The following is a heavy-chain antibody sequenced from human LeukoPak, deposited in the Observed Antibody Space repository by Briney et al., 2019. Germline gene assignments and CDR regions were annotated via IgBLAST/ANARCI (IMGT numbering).Heavy chain of an antibody. J-gene: IGHJ4*02. CDR1: GYTFTSYG. CDR3: AREVAAASPYFDY. Sequence: ASVKVSCKASGYTFTSYGISWVRQAPGQGLEWMGWINAGNGDTKYSQKFQGRVTITRDTSASTAYMELSSLRSEDTAVYCCAREVAAASPYFDYWGQGTLVTVSS. V-gene: IGHV1-3*01. D-gene: IGHD6-13*01. CDR2: INAGNGDT.